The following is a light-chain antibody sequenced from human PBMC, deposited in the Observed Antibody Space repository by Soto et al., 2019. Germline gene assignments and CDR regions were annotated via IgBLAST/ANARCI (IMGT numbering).Light chain of an antibody. Sequence: EIVMTQSAATLSVSPGEGATLSCRANQRVSSHLAWYQHKPGQAPRLLIHAASTRAPGIPARFSGSGSGTEFTLTISSLQSEDFALYYCQQYQTWPFPFGQGTKLEIK. CDR1: QRVSSH. CDR2: AAS. J-gene: IGKJ2*01. V-gene: IGKV3-15*01. CDR3: QQYQTWPFP.